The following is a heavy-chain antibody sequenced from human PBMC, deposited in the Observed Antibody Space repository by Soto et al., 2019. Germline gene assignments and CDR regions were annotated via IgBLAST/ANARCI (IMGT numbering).Heavy chain of an antibody. CDR3: ARTLRTEDVDTAMVPTPYFDY. Sequence: SETLSLTCTVSGGSISSGGYYWSWIRQHPGKGLEWIGYIYYSGSTYYNPSLKSRVTISVDTSKYQFSLKLSSVTAADTAVYYCARTLRTEDVDTAMVPTPYFDYWGQGTLVTVSS. CDR2: IYYSGST. V-gene: IGHV4-31*03. J-gene: IGHJ4*02. D-gene: IGHD5-18*01. CDR1: GGSISSGGYY.